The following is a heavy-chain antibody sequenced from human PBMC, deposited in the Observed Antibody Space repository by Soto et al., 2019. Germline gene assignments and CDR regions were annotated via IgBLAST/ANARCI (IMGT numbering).Heavy chain of an antibody. CDR3: AWYPRSWTFDY. D-gene: IGHD1-26*01. Sequence: QVQLVQSGAEVKKPGSSVKVSCKASGGTFSSYAISWVRQAPGQGLEWLGGIIPIFGTANYAETFQGRVTITANEPTSTAYMELSSLRAEDTAGYYCAWYPRSWTFDYWGQGTLVTVSS. CDR1: GGTFSSYA. J-gene: IGHJ4*02. CDR2: IIPIFGTA. V-gene: IGHV1-69*12.